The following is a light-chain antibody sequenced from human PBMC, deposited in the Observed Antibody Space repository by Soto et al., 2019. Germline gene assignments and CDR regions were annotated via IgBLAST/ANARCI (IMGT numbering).Light chain of an antibody. J-gene: IGKJ5*01. CDR2: GAS. Sequence: EIVMTQSPATLSVSPGERATLSCRASQSVSSNLAWYQQKPGQAPSLLIYGASTRATGTPARFSGSGSGTEFTLTISSLQSEDFAVYYCQQYNNWSFGQGIRLEIK. CDR3: QQYNNWS. V-gene: IGKV3-15*01. CDR1: QSVSSN.